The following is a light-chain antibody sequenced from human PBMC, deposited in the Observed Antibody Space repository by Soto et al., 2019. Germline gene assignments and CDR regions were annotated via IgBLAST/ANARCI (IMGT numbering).Light chain of an antibody. Sequence: DIQMTQSPSTLSASVGDRVTITCRASRRISSWLAWYQQQPGKAPKLLVYDASTLQSGVPSRFSGNGSGTEFTLTISRLQPEDLATYSCQLYNGYPWTFGQGTRV. V-gene: IGKV1-5*01. J-gene: IGKJ1*01. CDR3: QLYNGYPWT. CDR2: DAS. CDR1: RRISSW.